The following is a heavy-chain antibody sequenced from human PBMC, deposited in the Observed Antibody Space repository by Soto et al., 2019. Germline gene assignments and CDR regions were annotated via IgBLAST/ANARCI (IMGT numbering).Heavy chain of an antibody. CDR2: ISSDGNNK. Sequence: QVQLVESGGGVVQPGRSLRLSCAASGFTVSAYTMHWVRQAPGKGLEWVAVISSDGNNKYYTDSVKGRFTISRDTSTNTLHLQMNSLRAEDTAVYYCARWEQPLFDYWGQGTLVTVSS. D-gene: IGHD1-26*01. J-gene: IGHJ4*02. CDR1: GFTVSAYT. V-gene: IGHV3-30-3*01. CDR3: ARWEQPLFDY.